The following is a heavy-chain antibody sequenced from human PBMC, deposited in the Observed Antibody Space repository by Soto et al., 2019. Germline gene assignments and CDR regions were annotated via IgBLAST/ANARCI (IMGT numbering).Heavy chain of an antibody. V-gene: IGHV3-30-3*01. CDR3: ARGTTTSAFSAMDV. CDR2: ISDDGDNK. Sequence: QVQLVESGGGVVQPGRSLRLSCAASGFTFSYHALNWVRQAPGKGLEWVAVISDDGDNKYIAESVKGRFTISRDNSKNTVSLQMNSLRTEDTAMYFCARGTTTSAFSAMDVWGQGTTVTVSS. CDR1: GFTFSYHA. D-gene: IGHD1-1*01. J-gene: IGHJ6*02.